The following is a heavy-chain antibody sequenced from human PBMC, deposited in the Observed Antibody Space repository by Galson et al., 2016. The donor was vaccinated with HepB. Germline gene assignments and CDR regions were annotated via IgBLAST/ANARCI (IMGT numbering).Heavy chain of an antibody. J-gene: IGHJ6*02. CDR3: ARCRNDYDGMDV. Sequence: SVKVSCKASGYSFTGYYIHWVRQAPGQGLEWMGWINPHSGGTKYEQSFQGRVTMTRHTSSSTAHMELSRLRSDDTAVYYRARCRNDYDGMDVWGQGTTITVSS. CDR2: INPHSGGT. CDR1: GYSFTGYY. V-gene: IGHV1-2*02.